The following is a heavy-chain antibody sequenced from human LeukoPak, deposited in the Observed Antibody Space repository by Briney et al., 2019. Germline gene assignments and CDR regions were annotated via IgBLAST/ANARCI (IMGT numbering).Heavy chain of an antibody. Sequence: PGGSLRLSCAASGLTFSTFAMIWVRQAPGKGLEWVSSIADYTAYADSVKGRFTISRDNSKNTLYLQMDSLRAGDTALYYCAKESGAHYGFGMDVWGQGTTVTVSS. J-gene: IGHJ6*02. V-gene: IGHV3-23*01. D-gene: IGHD1-26*01. CDR1: GLTFSTFA. CDR2: IADYT. CDR3: AKESGAHYGFGMDV.